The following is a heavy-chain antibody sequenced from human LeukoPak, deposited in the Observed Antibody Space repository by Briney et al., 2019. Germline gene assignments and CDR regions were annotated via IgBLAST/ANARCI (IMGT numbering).Heavy chain of an antibody. CDR3: AKDGLAVAGRVGAFDI. D-gene: IGHD6-19*01. J-gene: IGHJ3*02. Sequence: GGSLRLTCAASGFTFSSHAMSWVRQAPGKGLEWVSANSGSGGSTYYADSVKGRFTISRDNSKNTLYLQMNSLRAEDTAVYYCAKDGLAVAGRVGAFDIWGQGTMVTVSS. CDR2: NSGSGGST. CDR1: GFTFSSHA. V-gene: IGHV3-23*01.